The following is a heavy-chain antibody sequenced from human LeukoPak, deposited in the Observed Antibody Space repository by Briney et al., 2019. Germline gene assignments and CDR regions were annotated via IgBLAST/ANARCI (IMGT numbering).Heavy chain of an antibody. CDR1: GFTFSDYY. D-gene: IGHD2-2*01. CDR2: ISSSGSTI. Sequence: GGSLRLSCAASGFTFSDYYMSWIRQAPGRGLEWVSYISSSGSTIYYADSVKGRFTISRGNAKNSLYLQMNSLRAEDTAVYYCARVRRTVVVPAAMGVGWFDPWGQGTLVTVSS. CDR3: ARVRRTVVVPAAMGVGWFDP. J-gene: IGHJ5*02. V-gene: IGHV3-11*04.